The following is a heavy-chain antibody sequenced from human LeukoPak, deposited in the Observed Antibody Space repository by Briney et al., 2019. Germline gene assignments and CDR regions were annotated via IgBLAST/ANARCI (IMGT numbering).Heavy chain of an antibody. J-gene: IGHJ4*02. CDR1: GFTFSNYA. Sequence: GGSLRLSCVASGFTFSNYAVSWVRQAPGKGLEWVSAISGSGGSTYYADSVKGRFTISRDNSKNTLYLRMNSLRAEDTAVYYCAKPGYCCSSTSCYLDYWGQGTLVTVSS. V-gene: IGHV3-23*01. CDR2: ISGSGGST. D-gene: IGHD2-2*01. CDR3: AKPGYCCSSTSCYLDY.